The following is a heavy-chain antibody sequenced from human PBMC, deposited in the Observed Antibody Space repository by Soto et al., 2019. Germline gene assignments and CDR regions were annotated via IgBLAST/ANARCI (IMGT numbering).Heavy chain of an antibody. D-gene: IGHD2-2*01. CDR2: IKQDGSET. Sequence: EVQLVESGGGLVQPGGSLRLSCAASAFTLSTYWMSWVRQAPGKGQEWVATIKQDGSETHYVDSVKGRFTISRDNAENSLYLQMNSLRAEDTAVYYCVRGCGRASCPYYLDVWGKGTMVTVSS. CDR1: AFTLSTYW. CDR3: VRGCGRASCPYYLDV. J-gene: IGHJ6*03. V-gene: IGHV3-7*01.